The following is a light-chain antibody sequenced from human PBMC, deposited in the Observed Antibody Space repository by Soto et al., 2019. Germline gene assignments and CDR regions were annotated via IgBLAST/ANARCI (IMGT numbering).Light chain of an antibody. CDR1: QSVLYSSNNNNY. J-gene: IGKJ2*01. Sequence: DIVMTQSPDSLAVSLGERATIHCKSSQSVLYSSNNNNYLAWYQQKPGQPPKLLIYWASTRESGVPDRFSGSGSGTDFTLTISSLQAEDVAVYYCQQYYDTPYTFGQGTNLEIK. CDR3: QQYYDTPYT. V-gene: IGKV4-1*01. CDR2: WAS.